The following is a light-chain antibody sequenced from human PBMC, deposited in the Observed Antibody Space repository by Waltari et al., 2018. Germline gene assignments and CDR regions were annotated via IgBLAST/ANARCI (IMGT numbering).Light chain of an antibody. Sequence: EIVLTQSPGTLSLSPGEGATLSCRTSQTIRTTYLAWYQQKPGQAPTLLIYGTFTRATGIPDWFTGSGSGTHFSLTISSLEPEDFATYYCQQYDISPLTFGGGTKVEIK. V-gene: IGKV3-20*01. CDR3: QQYDISPLT. CDR1: QTIRTTY. J-gene: IGKJ4*01. CDR2: GTF.